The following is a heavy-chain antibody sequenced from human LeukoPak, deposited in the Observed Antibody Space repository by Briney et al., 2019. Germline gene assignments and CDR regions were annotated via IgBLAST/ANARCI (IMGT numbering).Heavy chain of an antibody. D-gene: IGHD2-2*01. CDR1: GYTFTSYG. Sequence: ASVKVSCKASGYTFTSYGISWVRQAPGQGLEWMGWIRAYNGNTNYAQKLQGRVTVTTDTSTSTAYMELRSLRSDDTAVYYCARDGDIVVVPAARGEFDYWGQGTLVTVSS. CDR2: IRAYNGNT. J-gene: IGHJ4*02. V-gene: IGHV1-18*04. CDR3: ARDGDIVVVPAARGEFDY.